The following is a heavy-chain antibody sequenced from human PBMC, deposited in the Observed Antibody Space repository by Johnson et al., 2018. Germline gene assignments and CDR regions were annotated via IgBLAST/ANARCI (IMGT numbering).Heavy chain of an antibody. V-gene: IGHV3-73*01. CDR2: IRSKANSYAT. J-gene: IGHJ5*02. CDR3: TRGTTMTDP. CDR1: GFTFSGSA. Sequence: VQLVQSGGGLVQPGGSXRLSCAASGFTFSGSAMHWVRQASGKGLEWVGRIRSKANSYATAYAASVKGRFTISRDDSKNTAYLQMNSLKTEDTAVYYCTRGTTMTDPWGQGTLVTVSS. D-gene: IGHD1-14*01.